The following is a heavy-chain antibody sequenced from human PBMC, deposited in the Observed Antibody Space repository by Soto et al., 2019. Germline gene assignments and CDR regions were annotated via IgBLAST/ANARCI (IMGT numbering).Heavy chain of an antibody. CDR1: GLTFSRYA. CDR2: IAASGHNT. CDR3: AKAVGEYLYFFNT. Sequence: EVQVLESGGGLIQPGGSLRLSCAFSGLTFSRYAASWVRQAPGKGLEWVSGIAASGHNTYYADSVEGRFTISRDNSNNTLFLPMNNLRAEDTAVYYCAKAVGEYLYFFNTWGQGILVTVSS. J-gene: IGHJ5*02. D-gene: IGHD3-10*01. V-gene: IGHV3-23*01.